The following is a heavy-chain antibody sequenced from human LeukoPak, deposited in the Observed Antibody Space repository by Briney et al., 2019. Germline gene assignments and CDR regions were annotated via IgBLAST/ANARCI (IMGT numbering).Heavy chain of an antibody. J-gene: IGHJ6*02. CDR2: INPNSGGT. V-gene: IGHV1-2*04. CDR3: ARDYVVPAAYDYYYYYGMDV. CDR1: GYTFTGYY. D-gene: IGHD2-2*01. Sequence: ASVKVSCKASGYTFTGYYMHWVRQAPGQGLEWMGWINPNSGGTNYAQKFQGWVTMTRDTSTSTVYMELSSLRSEDTAVYYCARDYVVPAAYDYYYYYGMDVWGQGTTVTVSS.